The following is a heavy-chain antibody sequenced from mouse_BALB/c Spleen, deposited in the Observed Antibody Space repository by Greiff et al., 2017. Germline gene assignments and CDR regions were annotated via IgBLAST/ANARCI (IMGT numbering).Heavy chain of an antibody. CDR2: IRNKANGYTT. CDR3: ARDSETFDY. V-gene: IGHV7-3*02. CDR1: GFTFTDYY. Sequence: EVQLVESGGGLVQPGGSLRLSCATSGFTFTDYYMSWVRQPPGKALEWLGFIRNKANGYTTEYSASVRGRFTISSDNSQSILYLHMNTLSAEDSATYYCARDSETFDYWGQGTTLTVSA. J-gene: IGHJ2*01.